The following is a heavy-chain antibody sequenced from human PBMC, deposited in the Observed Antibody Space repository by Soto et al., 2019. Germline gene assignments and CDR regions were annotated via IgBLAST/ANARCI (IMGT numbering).Heavy chain of an antibody. CDR3: ARQDLLSAAGPPPGEAY. CDR2: IYYSGST. Sequence: SETLSLTCAVCGGSISSSSYYWGWIRQPPGKGLEWIGSIYYSGSTYYNPSLKSRVTISVDTSKNQFSLKLSSVTAADTAVYYWARQDLLSAAGPPPGEAYWGQETLVTVSS. D-gene: IGHD6-13*01. CDR1: GGSISSSSYY. V-gene: IGHV4-39*01. J-gene: IGHJ4*02.